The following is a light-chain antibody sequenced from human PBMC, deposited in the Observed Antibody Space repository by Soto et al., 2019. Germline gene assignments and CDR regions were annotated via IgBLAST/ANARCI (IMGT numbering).Light chain of an antibody. CDR2: RAS. V-gene: IGKV1-5*03. CDR1: QNINNW. CDR3: QHHRA. Sequence: QMTQSPSTLSAFVGDSVTLTCRASQNINNWVAWYQQKPGEAPKFLMYRASNGQSGVPPRFSGSRSGTEFTLTINSLQPDDFGTYYCQHHRAFGQGTKVEIK. J-gene: IGKJ1*01.